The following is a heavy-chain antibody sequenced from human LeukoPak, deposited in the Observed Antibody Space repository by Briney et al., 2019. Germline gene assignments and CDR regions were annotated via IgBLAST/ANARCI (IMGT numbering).Heavy chain of an antibody. Sequence: GGPLRLSCAASGFTFSSYGMHWVRQAPGKGLEWVAVVWYDGSNKYYADSVKGRFTISRDNSKNTLYLQMNSLRAEDTAVYYCARSSSGFDAFDIWGQGTMVTVSS. D-gene: IGHD3-22*01. J-gene: IGHJ3*02. CDR1: GFTFSSYG. CDR2: VWYDGSNK. V-gene: IGHV3-33*01. CDR3: ARSSSGFDAFDI.